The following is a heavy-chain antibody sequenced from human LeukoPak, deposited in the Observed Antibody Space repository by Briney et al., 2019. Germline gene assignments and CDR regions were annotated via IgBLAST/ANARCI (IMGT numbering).Heavy chain of an antibody. CDR2: IYHSGST. J-gene: IGHJ3*02. Sequence: SETLPLTCSVSGGSINSDYWNWIRQPPGKGLEWIGYIYHSGSTNYNPSLKSRVTISIDKSKKQFSLKLISVTAADTAIYYCARVGGMTTINNAAFDIWGQGTMVTVSS. D-gene: IGHD4-4*01. V-gene: IGHV4-59*01. CDR3: ARVGGMTTINNAAFDI. CDR1: GGSINSDY.